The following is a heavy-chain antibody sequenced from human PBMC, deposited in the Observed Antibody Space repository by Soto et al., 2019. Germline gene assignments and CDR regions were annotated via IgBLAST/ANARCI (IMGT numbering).Heavy chain of an antibody. CDR2: IRWDSLTT. V-gene: IGHV3-9*01. Sequence: PGGSLRLSCAASGFTFDDFAMHWVRQAPGKGLEWVSGIRWDSLTTGYADSVKGRFTISRDNAKNSLYLQMNSLRAEDTALYYCAKDMKAVTFTTIDYWGQATLVTVSS. D-gene: IGHD3-22*01. J-gene: IGHJ4*02. CDR1: GFTFDDFA. CDR3: AKDMKAVTFTTIDY.